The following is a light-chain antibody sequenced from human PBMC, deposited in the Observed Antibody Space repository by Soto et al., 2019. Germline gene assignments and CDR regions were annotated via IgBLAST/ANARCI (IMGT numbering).Light chain of an antibody. CDR2: DAL. CDR1: QGIFNS. Sequence: DIQLTQSPSSLSVYVGDRVTIACQASQGIFNSLSWYQQKPGKAPRLLIYDALNLETGVPSRFSGSGSGRQFTFTISSLQPEDVATYYCQQYHGFPPTFGQGTKLEI. CDR3: QQYHGFPPT. V-gene: IGKV1-33*01. J-gene: IGKJ2*01.